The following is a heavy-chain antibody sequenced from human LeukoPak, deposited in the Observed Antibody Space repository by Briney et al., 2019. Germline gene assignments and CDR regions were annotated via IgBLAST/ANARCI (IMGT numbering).Heavy chain of an antibody. V-gene: IGHV1-69*13. CDR3: ARGGMVQGVITYYFDY. D-gene: IGHD3-10*01. Sequence: SVKVSCKASGGTFSSYAISWVRQAPGQGLEWMGGIIPIFGTANYAQKFQGRVTITADESTSTAYMELSSLRSEDTAVYYCARGGMVQGVITYYFDYWGQGTLVTVSS. J-gene: IGHJ4*02. CDR2: IIPIFGTA. CDR1: GGTFSSYA.